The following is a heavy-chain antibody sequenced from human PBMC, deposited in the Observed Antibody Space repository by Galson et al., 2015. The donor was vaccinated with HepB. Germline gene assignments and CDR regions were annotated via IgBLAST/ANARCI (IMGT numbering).Heavy chain of an antibody. D-gene: IGHD3-22*01. CDR1: GFTFSSYD. CDR2: IGTAGDT. CDR3: ARGYYDSSGYYLDY. J-gene: IGHJ4*02. V-gene: IGHV3-13*01. Sequence: SLRLSCAVSGFTFSSYDMHWVRQATGKGLEWVSAIGTAGDTYYPGSVKGRFTISRENAKNSLYLQMNSLRAGDTAVYYCARGYYDSSGYYLDYWGQGTLVAVSS.